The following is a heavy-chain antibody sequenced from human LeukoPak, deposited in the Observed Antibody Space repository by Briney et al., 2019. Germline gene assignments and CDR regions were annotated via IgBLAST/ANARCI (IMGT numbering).Heavy chain of an antibody. CDR1: GGSISSGSYS. J-gene: IGHJ4*02. Sequence: SEPLSLTCTVSGGSISSGSYSWGWIRQPPGKGLEWIGTIYYSGTTYYNPSLRSRLTISVDTSKNQFSLKLSSVTAADTAVYYCARQYSSVWQSFDWWGQGSLVTVSS. V-gene: IGHV4-39*01. D-gene: IGHD6-19*01. CDR3: ARQYSSVWQSFDW. CDR2: IYYSGTT.